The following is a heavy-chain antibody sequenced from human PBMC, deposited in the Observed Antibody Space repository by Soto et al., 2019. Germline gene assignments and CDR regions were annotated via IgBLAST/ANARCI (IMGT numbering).Heavy chain of an antibody. J-gene: IGHJ4*02. Sequence: EVQLLESGGGLVQPGGSLSLSCAASTFTFNNYAMSWVRQAPGKGLEWVSGIGGSGRTTYYADSVKGRFTISRDNSNNTLFLQMNSLRAEDTAVYYCAKSRYSDSSGDFYDYWGQGTLVTVSS. V-gene: IGHV3-23*01. CDR2: IGGSGRTT. D-gene: IGHD3-22*01. CDR3: AKSRYSDSSGDFYDY. CDR1: TFTFNNYA.